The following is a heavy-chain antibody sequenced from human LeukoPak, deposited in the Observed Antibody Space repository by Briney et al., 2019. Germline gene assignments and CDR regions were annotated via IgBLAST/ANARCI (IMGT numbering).Heavy chain of an antibody. Sequence: SETLSLTCTVSGGSISSYYWSWIRQPPGKGLEWIGYIYYSGSTNYNPSLKSRVTISVDTSKNQFSLKLSSVTAADTAVYYCAREVGDGYNLYYYYMDVWGKGTTVTISS. V-gene: IGHV4-59*01. J-gene: IGHJ6*03. CDR3: AREVGDGYNLYYYYMDV. D-gene: IGHD5-24*01. CDR1: GGSISSYY. CDR2: IYYSGST.